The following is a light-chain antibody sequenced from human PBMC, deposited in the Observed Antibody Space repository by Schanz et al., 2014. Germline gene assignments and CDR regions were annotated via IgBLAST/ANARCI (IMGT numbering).Light chain of an antibody. CDR3: LLYYGGAWV. Sequence: QAVVTQEPSLTVSTGGTVTLTCGSSTGAVTSGHYPYWFQQKPGQAPRTLIYNTNNKHSWTPARFSGSLLGGKALLTVSGVQPEDEAEYYCLLYYGGAWVFGGGTKLTVL. CDR2: NTN. CDR1: TGAVTSGHY. J-gene: IGLJ3*02. V-gene: IGLV7-46*01.